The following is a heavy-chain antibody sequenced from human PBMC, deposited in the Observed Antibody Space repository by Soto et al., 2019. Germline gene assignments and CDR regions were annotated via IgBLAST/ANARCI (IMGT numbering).Heavy chain of an antibody. J-gene: IGHJ6*02. Sequence: EVQLVESGGGLVQRGGSLRLSCAASGFTFSSYWMHWVRQAPGKGLVWVSRIKSNGSTTNYADSVKGRFTSSRDNAQNTLYLQLNSLRVEDTAIYYCARGNYGMDVWGQGTMVTVSS. CDR3: ARGNYGMDV. V-gene: IGHV3-74*01. CDR2: IKSNGSTT. D-gene: IGHD3-10*01. CDR1: GFTFSSYW.